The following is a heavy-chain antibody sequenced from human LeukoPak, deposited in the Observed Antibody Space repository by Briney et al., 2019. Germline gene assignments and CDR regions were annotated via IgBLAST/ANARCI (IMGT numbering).Heavy chain of an antibody. CDR3: ARDGRRHGSGSYSVGFDY. V-gene: IGHV1-3*03. Sequence: ASVKVSCKASGYTFTSYAMHWVRQAPGQRLEWMGWINDGNGNTKYSQEFQGRVTITRDTSASTAYMGMSSLTSEDMAVYYCARDGRRHGSGSYSVGFDYWGQGTLVTVSS. CDR2: INDGNGNT. J-gene: IGHJ4*02. D-gene: IGHD3-10*01. CDR1: GYTFTSYA.